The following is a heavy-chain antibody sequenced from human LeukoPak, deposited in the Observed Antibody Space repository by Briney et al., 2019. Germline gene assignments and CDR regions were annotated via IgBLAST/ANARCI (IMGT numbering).Heavy chain of an antibody. CDR3: ARDLVVTSGY. CDR2: ITGDGSST. CDR1: GFTFSIYW. D-gene: IGHD2-2*01. J-gene: IGHJ4*02. Sequence: SLRLSCAASGFTFSIYWMHWVRQAPGKGLVWVSRITGDGSSTTYADSVKGGFTISRDNAKNTLYLQMNGLRAEDTAVYYCARDLVVTSGYWGQGTLVTVSS. V-gene: IGHV3-74*01.